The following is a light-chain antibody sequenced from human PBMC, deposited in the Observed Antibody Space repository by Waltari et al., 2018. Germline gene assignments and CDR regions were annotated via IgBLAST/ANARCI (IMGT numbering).Light chain of an antibody. V-gene: IGLV1-40*01. CDR1: GSNIGAGPD. CDR3: QSYDTSLSVV. CDR2: GST. Sequence: QSVLTQPPSVSGAPGQRVPIPCTGSGSNIGAGPDVHWYQQLPRAAPKLLIYGSTSRPLGVPARFFGSTSGTSASLAITGLQAEDEADYYCQSYDTSLSVVFGGGTKLTVL. J-gene: IGLJ3*02.